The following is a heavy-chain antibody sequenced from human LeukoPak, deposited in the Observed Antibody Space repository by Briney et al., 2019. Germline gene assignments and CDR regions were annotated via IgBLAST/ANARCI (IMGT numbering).Heavy chain of an antibody. CDR3: AIMVRGAQGAFDI. D-gene: IGHD3-10*01. CDR2: ISSSSSYI. CDR1: GFTVSSNY. J-gene: IGHJ3*02. V-gene: IGHV3-21*01. Sequence: PGGSLRLSCAASGFTVSSNYMSWVRQAPGKGLEWVSSISSSSSYIQYADSVKGRFTISRDNAKNSLYLQMNSLRAEDTAVYYCAIMVRGAQGAFDIWGQGTVVTVSS.